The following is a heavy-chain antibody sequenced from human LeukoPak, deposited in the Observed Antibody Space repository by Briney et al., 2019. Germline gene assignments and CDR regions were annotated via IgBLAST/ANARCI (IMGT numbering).Heavy chain of an antibody. D-gene: IGHD6-19*01. J-gene: IGHJ4*02. V-gene: IGHV3-23*01. CDR1: GFTFSSYA. CDR3: AKVLYSSGFYGNY. Sequence: GGSLRLSCAASGFTFSSYAMTWVRQAPGKGLECVSATTGSGGSTYYADSVKGRFTISRDNSKNTLYLQMNSLRGEDTAVYYCAKVLYSSGFYGNYWGQGTLVTVSS. CDR2: TTGSGGST.